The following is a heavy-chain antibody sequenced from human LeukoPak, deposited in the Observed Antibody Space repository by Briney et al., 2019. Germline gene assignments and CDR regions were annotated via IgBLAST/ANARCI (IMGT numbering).Heavy chain of an antibody. CDR2: IYTSGST. D-gene: IGHD3-22*01. CDR1: GGSISSYY. V-gene: IGHV4-4*09. CDR3: ARSYYDSSGYYSYFDY. J-gene: IGHJ4*02. Sequence: SETLSLTCTVSGGSISSYYWSWIRQPPGKGLEWIGYIYTSGSTNYNPSLKSRVTISVDTSKNQFSLKLSSVTAADTAVYYCARSYYDSSGYYSYFDYWGQGTLVTVSS.